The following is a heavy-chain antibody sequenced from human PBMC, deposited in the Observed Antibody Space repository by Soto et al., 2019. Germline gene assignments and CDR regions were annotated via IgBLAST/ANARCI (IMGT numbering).Heavy chain of an antibody. J-gene: IGHJ5*02. Sequence: TLSLTCTVSGGSISGHYWSWIRQPPWKGLQXIGYISYSGSTNYNPSLKSRVTISVDTSNNQFSLRLSSVTAADTAVYYCARDVGLQHDTGYYDFWSGKNNWFDPWGQGILVTVSS. CDR3: ARDVGLQHDTGYYDFWSGKNNWFDP. CDR2: ISYSGST. CDR1: GGSISGHY. V-gene: IGHV4-59*11. D-gene: IGHD3-3*01.